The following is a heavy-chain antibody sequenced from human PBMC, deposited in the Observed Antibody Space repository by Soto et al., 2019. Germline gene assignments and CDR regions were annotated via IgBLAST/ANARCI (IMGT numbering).Heavy chain of an antibody. CDR1: GYTFTSYG. V-gene: IGHV1-18*04. CDR3: ARVFVDSSGYCPGGAFDI. J-gene: IGHJ3*02. CDR2: ISAYNGNT. Sequence: ASVKVSCKASGYTFTSYGISWVRQAPGQGLEWMGWISAYNGNTNYAQKLQGRVTMTTDTSTSTAYMELRSLRSDDTAVYYCARVFVDSSGYCPGGAFDIWGQGTMVTVSS. D-gene: IGHD3-22*01.